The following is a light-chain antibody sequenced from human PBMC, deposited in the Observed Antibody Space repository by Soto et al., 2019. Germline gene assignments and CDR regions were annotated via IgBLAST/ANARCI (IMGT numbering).Light chain of an antibody. J-gene: IGKJ4*01. CDR1: QSVSRS. CDR2: GAS. V-gene: IGKV3-20*01. Sequence: EIVFTQSPATLSFSPGDHATPSCRASQSVSRSLTWYQQKPGQAPRLLIYGASSRATGIPDRFSGSGSGTDFTLTISRLEPEDFAVYYCQQYGSSPPLSFGGGTKVDIK. CDR3: QQYGSSPPLS.